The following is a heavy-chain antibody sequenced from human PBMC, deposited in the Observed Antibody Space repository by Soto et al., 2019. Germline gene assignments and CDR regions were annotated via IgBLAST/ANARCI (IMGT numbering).Heavy chain of an antibody. CDR2: IYYSGST. D-gene: IGHD3-9*01. V-gene: IGHV4-59*01. CDR1: GGSLSSYY. J-gene: IGHJ3*02. CDR3: ASLYDILTPSADAFYI. Sequence: SETLSLTCTVSGGSLSSYYWSWIRQPPGKGLEWIGYIYYSGSTNYNPSLKSRVTISVDTSKNQFSLKLSSVTAADTAVYYCASLYDILTPSADAFYIWGQGTMVTGSS.